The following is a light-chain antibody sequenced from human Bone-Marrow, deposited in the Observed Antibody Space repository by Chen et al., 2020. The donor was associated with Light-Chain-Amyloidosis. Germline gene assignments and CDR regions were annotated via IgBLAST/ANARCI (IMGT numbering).Light chain of an antibody. J-gene: IGLJ2*01. CDR1: SSDVGGYKY. CDR2: EVT. CDR3: SSHRSTTAPHVV. Sequence: QSALTQPASVSGSPGQSITISCTGTSSDVGGYKYVSWYQQYPGKAPKLMIYEVTNRPSGVPDRFSGPKSGNPASLTISGLQAEDEADYYCSSHRSTTAPHVVFGGGTKLTVL. V-gene: IGLV2-14*01.